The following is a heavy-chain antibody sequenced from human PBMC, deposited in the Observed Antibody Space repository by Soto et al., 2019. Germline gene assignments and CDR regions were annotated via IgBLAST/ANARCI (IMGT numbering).Heavy chain of an antibody. Sequence: PSETLSLTCSVSGASISSYNWNWVRQSAGKGPEWVGRLNIAGTINYNPSLKSRITMSMDTSKNQISLHLRSVTAADTAMYYCVRDRGEYTSSWFWYFSHWGHGPTVTVSS. D-gene: IGHD6-13*01. CDR3: VRDRGEYTSSWFWYFSH. CDR2: LNIAGTI. CDR1: GASISSYN. J-gene: IGHJ2*01. V-gene: IGHV4-4*07.